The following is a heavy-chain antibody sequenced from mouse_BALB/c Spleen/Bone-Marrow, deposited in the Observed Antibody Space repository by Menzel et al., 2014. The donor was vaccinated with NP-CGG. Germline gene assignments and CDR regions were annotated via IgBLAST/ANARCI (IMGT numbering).Heavy chain of an antibody. Sequence: EVQGVESGPELVKPGASVKMSCKASGYTFTSYVMHWVKQKPGQGLEWIGNINPYNDNTKYNEKFKGKATLTSDKSSSTAYMELSSLTSEDSAVYYCARSLYGYDWYFDVWGAGTTVTVSS. CDR1: GYTFTSYV. J-gene: IGHJ1*01. CDR2: INPYNDNT. CDR3: ARSLYGYDWYFDV. D-gene: IGHD2-2*01. V-gene: IGHV1-14*01.